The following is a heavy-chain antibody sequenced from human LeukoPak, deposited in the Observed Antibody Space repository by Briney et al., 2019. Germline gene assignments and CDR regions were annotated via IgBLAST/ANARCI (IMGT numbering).Heavy chain of an antibody. D-gene: IGHD2-2*01. CDR2: IYYTGST. Sequence: WETLSLTCAVSGGSLSSYYWSWIRQPPGAGPEWIGYIYYTGSTNYNPSLKSRVTISLDTSRNQFSLKLSSVTAADTAVYYCARGSSTGRTGYDFVSWGQGTLVTVSS. J-gene: IGHJ4*02. V-gene: IGHV4-59*01. CDR1: GGSLSSYY. CDR3: ARGSSTGRTGYDFVS.